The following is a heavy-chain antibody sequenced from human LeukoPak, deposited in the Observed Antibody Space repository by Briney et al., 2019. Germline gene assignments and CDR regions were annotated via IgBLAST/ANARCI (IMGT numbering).Heavy chain of an antibody. CDR1: GFTFSSYG. J-gene: IGHJ4*02. V-gene: IGHV3-30*02. CDR3: ANGGIAARGGTFDY. D-gene: IGHD6-6*01. Sequence: GGSLRLSCAASGFTFSSYGMHWVRQAPGKGLEWVAFIRYDGSNKYYADSVKGRFTISRDNSKNTLYLQMNSLRAEDTAVYYCANGGIAARGGTFDYWGQGTLVTVSS. CDR2: IRYDGSNK.